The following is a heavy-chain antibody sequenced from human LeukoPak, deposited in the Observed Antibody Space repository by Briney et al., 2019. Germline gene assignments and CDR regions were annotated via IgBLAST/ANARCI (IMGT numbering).Heavy chain of an antibody. D-gene: IGHD1-14*01. V-gene: IGHV4-39*01. CDR2: IHYSGST. CDR3: AKSDHSKPYYFDY. CDR1: GGSINSPTYY. J-gene: IGHJ4*02. Sequence: SETLSLTCTVSGGSINSPTYYWGWIRQPPGKGLEWIGSIHYSGSTYYNASLNSRVPISLDTSKNEFSLRLTSVTAADTAVYLCAKSDHSKPYYFDYWGQGTLVTVSS.